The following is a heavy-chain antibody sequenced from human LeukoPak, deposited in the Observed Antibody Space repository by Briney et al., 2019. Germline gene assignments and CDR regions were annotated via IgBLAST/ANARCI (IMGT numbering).Heavy chain of an antibody. CDR1: GFTFSSYE. CDR2: ISSSGSTI. J-gene: IGHJ6*02. Sequence: GGSLRLSCAASGFTFSSYEMNWVRQAPGKGLERVSYISSSGSTIYYADSVKGRFTISRDNAKNSLYLQMNSLRAEDTAVYYCARDSSYYYDRYYYGMDVWGQGTTVTVSS. CDR3: ARDSSYYYDRYYYGMDV. V-gene: IGHV3-48*03. D-gene: IGHD3-22*01.